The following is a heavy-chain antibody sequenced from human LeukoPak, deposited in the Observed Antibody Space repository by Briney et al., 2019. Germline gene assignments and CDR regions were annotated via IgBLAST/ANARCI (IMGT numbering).Heavy chain of an antibody. V-gene: IGHV1-46*01. CDR1: GYTFTSYY. CDR2: INPSGGST. Sequence: ASVKVSCKASGYTFTSYYMHWVRQAPGQGLEWMGIINPSGGSTSYAQKFQGRVTMTRDTSTSTVYMELSSLRSEDPAVYYCARATPLRHCSSTSCYTTWFDPWGQGTLVTVSS. D-gene: IGHD2-2*02. CDR3: ARATPLRHCSSTSCYTTWFDP. J-gene: IGHJ5*02.